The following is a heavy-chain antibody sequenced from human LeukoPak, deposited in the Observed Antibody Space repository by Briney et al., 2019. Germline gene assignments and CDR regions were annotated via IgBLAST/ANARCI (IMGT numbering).Heavy chain of an antibody. CDR3: ARGYYYDSRS. D-gene: IGHD3-22*01. Sequence: GGSLRLSCAASGFTVSSNYMSWVRQAPGKGLEWVSVIYSGGSTSYADSVKGRFTISRDNAKNTLYLQMNSLRAEDTAVYYCARGYYYDSRSWGQGALVTVSS. V-gene: IGHV3-66*01. CDR1: GFTVSSNY. J-gene: IGHJ4*02. CDR2: IYSGGST.